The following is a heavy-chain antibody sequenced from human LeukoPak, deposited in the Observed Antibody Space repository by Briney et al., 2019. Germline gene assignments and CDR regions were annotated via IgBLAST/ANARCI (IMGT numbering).Heavy chain of an antibody. J-gene: IGHJ4*02. CDR2: INHSGST. CDR3: ARGGLPYSGSYGDS. Sequence: PSETLSLTCAVYGGSFSGYYWSWIRQPPGKGLEWIGEINHSGSTNYNPSLKSRVTMSVDTSQNQFSLKLSSVTAADTAVYYCARGGLPYSGSYGDSWGQGTLVTVSS. CDR1: GGSFSGYY. V-gene: IGHV4-34*01. D-gene: IGHD1-26*01.